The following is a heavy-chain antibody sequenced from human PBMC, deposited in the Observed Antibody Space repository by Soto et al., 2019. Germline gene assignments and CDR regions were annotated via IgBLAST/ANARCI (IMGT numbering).Heavy chain of an antibody. D-gene: IGHD3-9*01. Sequence: PSETLSLTCTVSGGSISSYYWSWIRQPPGKGLEWIGYIYYSGSTNYNPSLKSRVTISVDTSKNQFSLKLSSVTAADTAVYYCASRSILTGYALDWWGQGTLVTVSS. V-gene: IGHV4-59*08. CDR1: GGSISSYY. CDR3: ASRSILTGYALDW. CDR2: IYYSGST. J-gene: IGHJ4*02.